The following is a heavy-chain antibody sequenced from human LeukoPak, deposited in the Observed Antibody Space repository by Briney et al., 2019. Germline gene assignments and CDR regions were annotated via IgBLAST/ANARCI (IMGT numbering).Heavy chain of an antibody. CDR1: GGSISSYY. V-gene: IGHV4-59*01. J-gene: IGHJ4*02. Sequence: PSETLSLTCTVYGGSISSYYWSWLRQPPGKGLEWIGYIYYSGSTNYNPSLKSRATISVDTSKNQFSLKRSSVTAADTAVYYCARENYYGSGSYPDYWGEGALVTVSS. D-gene: IGHD3-10*01. CDR3: ARENYYGSGSYPDY. CDR2: IYYSGST.